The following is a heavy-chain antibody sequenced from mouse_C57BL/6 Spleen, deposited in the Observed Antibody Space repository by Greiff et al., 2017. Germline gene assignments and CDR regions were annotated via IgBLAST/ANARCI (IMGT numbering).Heavy chain of an antibody. CDR2: IDPNSGGT. V-gene: IGHV1-72*01. CDR3: ARREGDAWFAY. Sequence: QVQLKQPGAELVKPGASVKLSCKASGYTFTSYWMHWVKQRPGRGLEWIGRIDPNSGGTKYNEKFKSKATLTVDKPSSTAYMQLSSLTSEDSAVYYCARREGDAWFAYWGQGTLVTVSA. D-gene: IGHD3-3*01. CDR1: GYTFTSYW. J-gene: IGHJ3*01.